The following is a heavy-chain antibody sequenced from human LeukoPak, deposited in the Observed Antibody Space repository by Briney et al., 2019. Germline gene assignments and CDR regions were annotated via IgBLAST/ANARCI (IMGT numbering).Heavy chain of an antibody. CDR1: GYTFTSYG. CDR2: ISAYNGNT. V-gene: IGHV1-18*01. D-gene: IGHD2-15*01. Sequence: ASVKVSCKASGYTFTSYGISWVRQAPGQGLEWMGWISAYNGNTNYAQKLQGRVTMTTDTSTSTAYMELRSLRSDDTAVYYCARALLGYCSGGSCEPDAFDIWGQGTMVTVSS. CDR3: ARALLGYCSGGSCEPDAFDI. J-gene: IGHJ3*02.